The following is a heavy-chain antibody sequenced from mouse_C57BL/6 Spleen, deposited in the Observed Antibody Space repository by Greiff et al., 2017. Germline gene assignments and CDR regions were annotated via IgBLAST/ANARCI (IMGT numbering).Heavy chain of an antibody. CDR2: INPNNGGT. D-gene: IGHD1-1*01. V-gene: IGHV1-26*01. CDR3: ARRGDYYGSSYGYFDV. Sequence: EVQLQQSGPELVKPGASVKISCKASGYTFTDYYMNWVKPSHGKSLEWIGDINPNNGGTSYNQKFKGKATLTVDKSSSTAYMELRSLTSEDSAVYYCARRGDYYGSSYGYFDVWGTGTTVTVSS. CDR1: GYTFTDYY. J-gene: IGHJ1*03.